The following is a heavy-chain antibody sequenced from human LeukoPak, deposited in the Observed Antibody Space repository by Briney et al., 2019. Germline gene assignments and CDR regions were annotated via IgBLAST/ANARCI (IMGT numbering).Heavy chain of an antibody. Sequence: ASVKVSCKASGYTFTSYGISWVRQAPGQGLEWMGWISAYNGNTNYAQKLQGRVTMTTDTSTSTAYMELRSLRSDDTAVYYCARGDCSSTSCYTPYYYYMDVWGKGTTVTVSS. CDR3: ARGDCSSTSCYTPYYYYMDV. J-gene: IGHJ6*03. D-gene: IGHD2-2*02. V-gene: IGHV1-18*01. CDR2: ISAYNGNT. CDR1: GYTFTSYG.